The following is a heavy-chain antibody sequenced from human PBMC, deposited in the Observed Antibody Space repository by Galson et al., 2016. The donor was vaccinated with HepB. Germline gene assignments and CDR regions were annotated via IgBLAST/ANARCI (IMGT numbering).Heavy chain of an antibody. CDR1: GFTFSSYA. V-gene: IGHV3-30-3*01. Sequence: SLRLSCAASGFTFSSYAMHWVRQAPGKGLEWVAVISYDGSNKYYADSVKGRFTISRDNAKNSLYLQMNSLRAEDTAVYYCARMSGDYDYWGQGTLVTVSS. CDR2: ISYDGSNK. CDR3: ARMSGDYDY. J-gene: IGHJ4*02. D-gene: IGHD2-21*02.